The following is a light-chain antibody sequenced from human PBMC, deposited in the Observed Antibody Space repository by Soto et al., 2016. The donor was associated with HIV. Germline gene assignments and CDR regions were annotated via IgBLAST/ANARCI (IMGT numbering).Light chain of an antibody. CDR1: QDISNY. V-gene: IGKV1-33*01. J-gene: IGKJ2*01. CDR2: DAS. Sequence: DIQMTQSPSSLSASVGDRVTITCQASQDISNYLNWYQQKPGKAPKLLIYDASSLETGVPSRFSGSGSGTEFTLTISSLQPDDCATYYCQQYKSYPYTLGQGTKLEVK. CDR3: QQYKSYPYT.